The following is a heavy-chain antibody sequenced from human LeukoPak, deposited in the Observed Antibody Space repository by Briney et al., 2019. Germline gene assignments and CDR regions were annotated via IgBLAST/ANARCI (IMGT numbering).Heavy chain of an antibody. D-gene: IGHD3-22*01. Sequence: GGSLRLSCAASGFAFSSYWMSWVRQAPGKGLEWVANIKRDGSDTSYVDSVKGRFTISRDNAKSSLYLQLNSLRAEDTAVYYCARDANYYDSRGENYFNCWGQGTLVTVSS. CDR2: IKRDGSDT. CDR3: ARDANYYDSRGENYFNC. CDR1: GFAFSSYW. J-gene: IGHJ4*02. V-gene: IGHV3-7*01.